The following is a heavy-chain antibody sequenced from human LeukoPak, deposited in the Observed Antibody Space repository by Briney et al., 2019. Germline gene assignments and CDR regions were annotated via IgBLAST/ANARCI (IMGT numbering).Heavy chain of an antibody. J-gene: IGHJ4*02. Sequence: PSETLSLTCTVSGGSISSGDYYWSWIRQPPGKGLEWIGYIYYSGSTYYNPSLKSRVTISVDTSKNQFSLKLSSVTAADTAVYYCARAPATGRLHFDYWGQGTLVTVSS. CDR2: IYYSGST. CDR3: ARAPATGRLHFDY. V-gene: IGHV4-30-4*08. CDR1: GGSISSGDYY. D-gene: IGHD1-1*01.